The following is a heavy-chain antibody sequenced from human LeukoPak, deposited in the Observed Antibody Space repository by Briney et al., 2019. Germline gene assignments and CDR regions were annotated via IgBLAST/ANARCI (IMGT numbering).Heavy chain of an antibody. CDR3: ARGLTLDSTTYYDAFDI. J-gene: IGHJ3*02. Sequence: GGSLRLSCAASGFMFSNYWLNWVRQAPGKGLEWVAAIKQDGSEKYYVDSVKGRFTLSRDNAKRSLYLQMSSLRVEDTAVYYCARGLTLDSTTYYDAFDIWGQGTMVTVSS. D-gene: IGHD2-2*01. V-gene: IGHV3-7*01. CDR2: IKQDGSEK. CDR1: GFMFSNYW.